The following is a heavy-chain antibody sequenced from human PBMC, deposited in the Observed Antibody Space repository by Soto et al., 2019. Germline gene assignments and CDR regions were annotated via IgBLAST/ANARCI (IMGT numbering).Heavy chain of an antibody. Sequence: KSXATLSLTCTVSGGSISSYYWSWIRQPPGKGLEWIGYIYYSGSTNYNPSLKSRVTISVDTSKNQFSLKLSSVTAADTAVYYCARAPSSSSWTSYYYFDYWGQGTLVTVS. CDR3: ARAPSSSSWTSYYYFDY. D-gene: IGHD6-13*01. CDR2: IYYSGST. V-gene: IGHV4-59*01. CDR1: GGSISSYY. J-gene: IGHJ4*02.